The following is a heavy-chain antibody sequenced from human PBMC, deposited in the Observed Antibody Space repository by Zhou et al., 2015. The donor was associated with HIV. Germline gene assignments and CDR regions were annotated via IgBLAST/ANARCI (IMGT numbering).Heavy chain of an antibody. J-gene: IGHJ2*01. CDR3: ARDRGGAARPDWRYFDL. CDR2: IIPMFGTV. V-gene: IGHV1-69*06. D-gene: IGHD6-6*01. Sequence: QVLLVQSGAEVKKPGSSVKVSCEASGGTFSNYAVSWVRQAPGQGLEWMGAIIPMFGTVRDAQKFKGRVTLTADRSTNTAYMEMRSLRSEDTAVFYCARDRGGAARPDWRYFDLWGRGTQVTVSS. CDR1: GGTFSNYA.